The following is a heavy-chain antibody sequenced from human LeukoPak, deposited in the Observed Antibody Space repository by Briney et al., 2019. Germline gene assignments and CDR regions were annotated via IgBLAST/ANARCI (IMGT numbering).Heavy chain of an antibody. Sequence: SETLSLTCTVSGGSISSSSYYWGWIRQPPGKGRVWIGRIFYSGSTYYNPSLKSRVTISVDTSKNQFSLKVSSVTAADTAVYYCARYSSGWPFDYWGHGSLVTVSS. CDR2: IFYSGST. CDR3: ARYSSGWPFDY. J-gene: IGHJ4*01. V-gene: IGHV4-39*01. D-gene: IGHD6-19*01. CDR1: GGSISSSSYY.